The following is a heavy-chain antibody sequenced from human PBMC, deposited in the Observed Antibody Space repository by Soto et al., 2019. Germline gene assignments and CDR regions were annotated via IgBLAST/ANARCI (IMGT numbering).Heavy chain of an antibody. Sequence: ASVKVSCKASGYTFTGYYMHWARQAPGQGLEWMGWINPNSGGTNYAQKFQGWVTMTRDTSISTAYMELSRLRSDDTAVYYCARGGSPFWSGYYTGRDNYYYYGMDVWGQGTTVTVSS. D-gene: IGHD3-3*01. CDR2: INPNSGGT. CDR3: ARGGSPFWSGYYTGRDNYYYYGMDV. J-gene: IGHJ6*02. CDR1: GYTFTGYY. V-gene: IGHV1-2*04.